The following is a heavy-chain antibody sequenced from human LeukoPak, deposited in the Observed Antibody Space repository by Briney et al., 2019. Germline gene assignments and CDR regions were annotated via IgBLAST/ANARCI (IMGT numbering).Heavy chain of an antibody. V-gene: IGHV3-21*01. CDR1: GFTFSSYS. CDR3: ARGGPAAMGMSNFDY. Sequence: GGSLRPSCAASGFTFSSYSMNWVRQAPGKGLECVSSNSSSSSYIYYADSIKGRFTISRDNAKNSLYLQMNSLRAEDTAVYYCARGGPAAMGMSNFDYWGQGTLVTVSS. D-gene: IGHD2-2*01. CDR2: NSSSSSYI. J-gene: IGHJ4*02.